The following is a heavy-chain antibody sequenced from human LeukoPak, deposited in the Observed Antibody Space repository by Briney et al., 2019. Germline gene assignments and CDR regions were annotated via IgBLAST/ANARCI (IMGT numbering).Heavy chain of an antibody. CDR1: GFTFSSYA. CDR2: ISGSGGST. V-gene: IGHV3-23*01. Sequence: TGGSLRLSCAASGFTFSSYAMSWVRQAPGKGLEWVSAISGSGGSTYYADSVKGRFTISRDNSKNTLYLQMNSLRAEDTAVYYCAKDPRYCSSTSCYYGGYFDYWGQGTLVTVSS. J-gene: IGHJ4*02. CDR3: AKDPRYCSSTSCYYGGYFDY. D-gene: IGHD2-2*01.